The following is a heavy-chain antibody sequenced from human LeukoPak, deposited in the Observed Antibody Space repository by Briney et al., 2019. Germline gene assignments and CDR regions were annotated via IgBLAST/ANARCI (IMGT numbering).Heavy chain of an antibody. CDR3: AKGDGY. Sequence: GGSLRLSCAASGFTFSSYGMHWVRQAPGKGLDWVAFIHHDGSNKYYADSVKGRFTISRDNSKNTLYLQMNSLRAEDTAVYYCAKGDGYWGQGTLVTVSS. V-gene: IGHV3-30*02. J-gene: IGHJ4*02. CDR1: GFTFSSYG. D-gene: IGHD5-24*01. CDR2: IHHDGSNK.